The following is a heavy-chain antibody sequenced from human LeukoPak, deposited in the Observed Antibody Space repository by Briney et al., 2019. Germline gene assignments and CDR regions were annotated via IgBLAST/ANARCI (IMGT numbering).Heavy chain of an antibody. J-gene: IGHJ4*02. CDR1: GFTFSSFW. D-gene: IGHD5-12*01. Sequence: GGSLGLSCAASGFTFSSFWMTWVRRAPGKGLEWVANIKQDGSEKYFLDSVKGRFTISRDNAKNSLYLQMSNLRVEDTALYYCAREGILRSFDYRGQGTLVTVSS. V-gene: IGHV3-7*04. CDR3: AREGILRSFDY. CDR2: IKQDGSEK.